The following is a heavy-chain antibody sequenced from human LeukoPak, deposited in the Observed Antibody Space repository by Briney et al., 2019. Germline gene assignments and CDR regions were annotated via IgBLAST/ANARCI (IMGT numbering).Heavy chain of an antibody. CDR1: GYSFTSYW. D-gene: IGHD2-2*02. J-gene: IGHJ3*02. Sequence: HGESLKISCKGSGYSFTSYWIGWVRQMPGKGLEWMGIIYPGDSDTRYSPSFQGQVTISADKSISTAYLQWSSLKASDTAMYYCARPYCSSTSCYKLGAFDIWGQGTMVTVSS. CDR2: IYPGDSDT. V-gene: IGHV5-51*01. CDR3: ARPYCSSTSCYKLGAFDI.